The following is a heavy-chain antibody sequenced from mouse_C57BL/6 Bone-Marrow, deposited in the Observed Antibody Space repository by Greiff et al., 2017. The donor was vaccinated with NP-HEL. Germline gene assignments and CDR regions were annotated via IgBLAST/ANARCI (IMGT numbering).Heavy chain of an antibody. CDR2: IDPSDSET. Sequence: QVQLKQPGAELVRPGSSVKLSCKASGYTFTSYWMHWVKQRPIQGLEWIGNIDPSDSETHYNQKFKDKATLTVDKSSSTAYMQLSSLTSEDSAVYYCARFAVYGYPAWFAYWGQGTLVTVSA. J-gene: IGHJ3*01. CDR1: GYTFTSYW. V-gene: IGHV1-52*01. CDR3: ARFAVYGYPAWFAY. D-gene: IGHD2-2*01.